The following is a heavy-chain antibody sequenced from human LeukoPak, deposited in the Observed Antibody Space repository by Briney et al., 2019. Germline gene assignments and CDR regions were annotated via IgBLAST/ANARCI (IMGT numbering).Heavy chain of an antibody. D-gene: IGHD3-22*01. CDR3: ASPPADYYDSRDYFDY. CDR1: GGTFSSYV. J-gene: IGHJ4*02. CDR2: IIPILGIA. Sequence: ASVKVSCKASGGTFSSYVISWVRPAPGQGLEWMGRIIPILGIANYAQKFQGRVTITADKSTSTAYMELSSLRSEDTAVYYCASPPADYYDSRDYFDYWGQGTLVTVSS. V-gene: IGHV1-69*04.